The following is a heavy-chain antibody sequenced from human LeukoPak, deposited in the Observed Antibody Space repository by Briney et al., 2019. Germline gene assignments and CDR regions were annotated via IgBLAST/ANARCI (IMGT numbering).Heavy chain of an antibody. J-gene: IGHJ4*02. CDR2: ISYDGSNK. D-gene: IGHD2/OR15-2a*01. Sequence: GGSLRLSCAASGFTFSSYGMHWVRQAPGKGLEWVAVISYDGSNKYYADSVKGRFTISRDNSKNTLYLQMSSLRAEDTAVYYCAKRDGALSPFDYWGQGTLVTVSS. CDR3: AKRDGALSPFDY. CDR1: GFTFSSYG. V-gene: IGHV3-30*18.